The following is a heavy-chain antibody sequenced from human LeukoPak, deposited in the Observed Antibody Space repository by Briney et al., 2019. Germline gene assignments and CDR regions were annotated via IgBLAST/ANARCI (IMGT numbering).Heavy chain of an antibody. CDR1: GGTFSSYA. D-gene: IGHD5-12*01. CDR3: ARASGYDYEDYCYYYMDV. CDR2: IIPIFGTA. V-gene: IGHV1-69*05. J-gene: IGHJ6*03. Sequence: SVKVSCKAAGGTFSSYAISCVRQAPGQELVWMGGIIPIFGTAIYAQKFQGRVTITTDESTSTAYMELSSLRSEDTAVYYCARASGYDYEDYCYYYMDVWGKGTTVTVSS.